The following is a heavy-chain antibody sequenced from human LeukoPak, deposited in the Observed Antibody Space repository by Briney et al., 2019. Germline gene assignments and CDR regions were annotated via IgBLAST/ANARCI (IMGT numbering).Heavy chain of an antibody. CDR3: ARDGIAVAGTHYYYGMDV. J-gene: IGHJ6*02. V-gene: IGHV1-69*13. D-gene: IGHD6-19*01. CDR2: IIPIFGTA. Sequence: ASVKDSCKASGGTFSSYAISWVRQAPGQGLEWMGGIIPIFGTANYAQKFQGRVTITADESTSTAYMELSSLRSEDTAVYYCARDGIAVAGTHYYYGMDVWGQGTTVTVSS. CDR1: GGTFSSYA.